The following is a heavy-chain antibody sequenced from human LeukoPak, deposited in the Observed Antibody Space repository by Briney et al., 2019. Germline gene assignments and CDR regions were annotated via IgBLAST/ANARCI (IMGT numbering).Heavy chain of an antibody. Sequence: GGSLRLSCAASGLTFSSYWMHWVRQAPGKGLVWVSRINSDGSSTRYADCVKGRFTISRDNAKNTLYLQMNSLRAEDTAVYCCGTDTNQGRNGLDVWGQGTTVTVSS. V-gene: IGHV3-74*01. CDR2: INSDGSST. CDR1: GLTFSSYW. J-gene: IGHJ6*02. D-gene: IGHD1-14*01. CDR3: GTDTNQGRNGLDV.